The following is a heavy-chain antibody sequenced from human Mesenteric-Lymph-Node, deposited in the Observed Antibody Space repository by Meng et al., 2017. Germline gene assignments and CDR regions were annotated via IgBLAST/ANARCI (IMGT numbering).Heavy chain of an antibody. Sequence: QGQLVQCGAVGKKPGAAVKVSCKASGGPFSSYAISWVRQAPGQGLEWMGGIIPIFGTANYAQKFQGRVTITADESKSTAYMELSSLRSEDTAVYYCASFLGLGKTLGWYFDLWGRGTLVTVFS. CDR1: GGPFSSYA. V-gene: IGHV1-69*01. CDR2: IIPIFGTA. J-gene: IGHJ2*01. D-gene: IGHD7-27*01. CDR3: ASFLGLGKTLGWYFDL.